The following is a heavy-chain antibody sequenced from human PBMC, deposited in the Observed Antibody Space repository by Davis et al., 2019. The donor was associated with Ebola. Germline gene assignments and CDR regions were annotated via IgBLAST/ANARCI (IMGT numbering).Heavy chain of an antibody. J-gene: IGHJ6*02. Sequence: AASVKVSCKASGYTFTSYGISWVRQAPGQGLEWMGGIIPVFGTTNYAQKLQGRVTMTTDTSTSTAYLELRSLRSDDTAVYYCARVFTSSIWYRGLNYKYYGMDVWGQGTTVTVSS. CDR2: IIPVFGTT. CDR1: GYTFTSYG. V-gene: IGHV1-18*01. D-gene: IGHD6-13*01. CDR3: ARVFTSSIWYRGLNYKYYGMDV.